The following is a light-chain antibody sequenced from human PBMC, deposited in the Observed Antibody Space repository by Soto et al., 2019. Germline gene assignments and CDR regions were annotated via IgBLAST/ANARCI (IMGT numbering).Light chain of an antibody. V-gene: IGLV2-23*02. J-gene: IGLJ1*01. CDR1: RSDVGYYKL. CDR2: EVN. Sequence: QSALTQPAAGFGSSGQSVTISCTWTRSDVGYYKLFSWYQQHPGKAPKLIIYEVNKRPSGFSNRFSGSKSGNTASLTISGLQAEDEADYYCCSYAGSTTHYVFGTGTKVTVL. CDR3: CSYAGSTTHYV.